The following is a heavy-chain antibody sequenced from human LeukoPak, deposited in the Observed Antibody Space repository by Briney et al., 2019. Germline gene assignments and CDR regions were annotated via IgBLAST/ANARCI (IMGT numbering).Heavy chain of an antibody. CDR3: ARRGEGVPAAPFDY. Sequence: GGSLRLSCAASGFTFSSYGMHWVRQAPGKGLEWVAFIRYDGSNKYYADSVKGRFTISRDNSKNTLYLQMNSLRAEDTAVYYCARRGEGVPAAPFDYWGQGTLVTVSS. J-gene: IGHJ4*02. D-gene: IGHD2-2*01. CDR2: IRYDGSNK. V-gene: IGHV3-30*02. CDR1: GFTFSSYG.